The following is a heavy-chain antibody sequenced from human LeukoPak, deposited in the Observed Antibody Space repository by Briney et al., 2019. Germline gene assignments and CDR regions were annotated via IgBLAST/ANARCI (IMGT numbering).Heavy chain of an antibody. D-gene: IGHD5-24*01. CDR1: GFTFSSYG. CDR3: AKEMATDLDY. V-gene: IGHV3-30*02. Sequence: GGSLRLSCAASGFTFSSYGMHWVCQAPGKGLEWVAFIRYDGSNKYYADSVKGRFTISRDNSKNTLYLQMNSLRAEDTAVYYCAKEMATDLDYWGQGTLVTVSS. J-gene: IGHJ4*02. CDR2: IRYDGSNK.